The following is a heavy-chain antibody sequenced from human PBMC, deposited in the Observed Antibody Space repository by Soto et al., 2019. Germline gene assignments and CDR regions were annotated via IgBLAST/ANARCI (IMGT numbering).Heavy chain of an antibody. CDR3: ARDLDYDILTGYY. D-gene: IGHD3-9*01. Sequence: ASVKVSCKASGYTFTSYSMHWVRQAPGQRLEWKGWINAGNGNTKYSQKFQGSVTITRDTSASTAYMELSSLRSEDTAVYYCARDLDYDILTGYYWGQGTLVTVSS. V-gene: IGHV1-3*01. CDR1: GYTFTSYS. J-gene: IGHJ4*02. CDR2: INAGNGNT.